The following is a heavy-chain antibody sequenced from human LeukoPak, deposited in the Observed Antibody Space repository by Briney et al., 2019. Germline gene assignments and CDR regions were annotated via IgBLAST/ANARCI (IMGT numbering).Heavy chain of an antibody. J-gene: IGHJ3*02. V-gene: IGHV3-74*01. D-gene: IGHD4-23*01. CDR1: GLTFSSYC. CDR3: ARDKYGDNSNAFDI. CDR2: IVTDGSRT. Sequence: QPGGSLRLSCAASGLTFSSYCMDCVRQVPGKLIVWVSRIVTDGSRTTYADYVQGRFTISRDNAKNTLYLQMNSLRAEDTAVYYCARDKYGDNSNAFDIWGQGTLVTVSS.